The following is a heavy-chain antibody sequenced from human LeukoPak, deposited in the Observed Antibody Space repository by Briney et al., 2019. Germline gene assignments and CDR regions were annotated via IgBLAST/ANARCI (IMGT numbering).Heavy chain of an antibody. D-gene: IGHD1-26*01. V-gene: IGHV1-46*01. Sequence: ASVKVSCKTSGYTFTNFYMHWVRQAPGQGLEWMGIINPSGANTGYAQKFQGRVTMTRDTSTSTVYMELSSLRSQDTAVYYCAREGGIRGNFDDWGRGTPITV. J-gene: IGHJ4*02. CDR3: AREGGIRGNFDD. CDR1: GYTFTNFY. CDR2: INPSGANT.